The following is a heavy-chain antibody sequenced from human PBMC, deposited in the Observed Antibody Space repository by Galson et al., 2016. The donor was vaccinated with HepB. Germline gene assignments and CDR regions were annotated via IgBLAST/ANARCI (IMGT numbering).Heavy chain of an antibody. CDR3: ARVAKGWGVGRDWYFDL. D-gene: IGHD3-10*01. J-gene: IGHJ2*01. V-gene: IGHV4-61*02. CDR2: IYTSGST. CDR1: GGSINSGGFY. Sequence: TLSLTCTVSGGSINSGGFYWTWIRQPAGKRLEWIGRIYTSGSTNYNPSLKSRGTISVDTSKNQFSLKLSSVTAADTAVYYCARVAKGWGVGRDWYFDLWGRGTLVTVSS.